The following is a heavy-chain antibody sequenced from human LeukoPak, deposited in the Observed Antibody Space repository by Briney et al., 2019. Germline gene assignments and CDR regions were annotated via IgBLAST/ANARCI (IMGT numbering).Heavy chain of an antibody. D-gene: IGHD2-2*01. V-gene: IGHV4-30-2*01. CDR2: IYHSGST. J-gene: IGHJ5*02. CDR3: SRIVVVPAAKVDP. Sequence: SETLSLTCTVSGGSISSGGYYWSWIRQPPGKGLEWIGYIYHSGSTYYNQSLKSRVTISVDRSKNQFSLKLSSVTAADTAVYYCSRIVVVPAAKVDPWGQGTLVTVSS. CDR1: GGSISSGGYY.